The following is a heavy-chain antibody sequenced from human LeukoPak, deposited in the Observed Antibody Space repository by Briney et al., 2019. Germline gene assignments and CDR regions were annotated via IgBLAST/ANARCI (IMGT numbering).Heavy chain of an antibody. J-gene: IGHJ4*02. Sequence: SETLSLTCTVSGGSISSHYWSWIRQPPGKGLEWIGYIYYSGSTNYNPSLKSRVTISVDTSKNQFSLKLSSVTAADTAVYYCARGNQWGLFADYWGQGTLVTVSS. CDR1: GGSISSHY. V-gene: IGHV4-59*11. CDR3: ARGNQWGLFADY. CDR2: IYYSGST. D-gene: IGHD3-16*01.